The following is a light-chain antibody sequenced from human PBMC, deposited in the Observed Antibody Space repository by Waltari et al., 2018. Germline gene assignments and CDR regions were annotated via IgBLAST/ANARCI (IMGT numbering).Light chain of an antibody. CDR2: GAS. CDR1: QSVSRT. V-gene: IGKV3-20*01. J-gene: IGKJ1*01. CDR3: QHYVRLPAT. Sequence: EIVLTQSPGTPSLSPGERATLSCRASQSVSRTLAGYQQKPGQAPRLLIFGASTRATGLPARFSGSGCGTDFSLTISRLEPEDFAVYYCQHYVRLPATFGQGTKVEIK.